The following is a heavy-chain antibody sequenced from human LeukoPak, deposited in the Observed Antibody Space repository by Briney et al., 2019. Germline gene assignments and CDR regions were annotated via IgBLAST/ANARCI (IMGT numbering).Heavy chain of an antibody. CDR2: ISAYNGNT. V-gene: IGHV1-18*01. CDR1: GYTFTSYG. CDR3: ARVVWSGTTYYYYYMDV. J-gene: IGHJ6*03. Sequence: ASVKVSCKASGYTFTSYGISWVRQAPGQGLEWMGWISAYNGNTNYAQKLQGRVTMTIDTSTSTAYMELRSLRSDDTAVYYCARVVWSGTTYYYYYMDVWGKGTTVTVSS. D-gene: IGHD3-3*01.